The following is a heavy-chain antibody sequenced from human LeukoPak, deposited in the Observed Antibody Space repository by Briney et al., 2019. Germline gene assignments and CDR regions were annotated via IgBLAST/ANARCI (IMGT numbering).Heavy chain of an antibody. CDR3: ARLSGDITVFDL. D-gene: IGHD7-27*01. V-gene: IGHV3-7*01. Sequence: GGSLRLSCAASGFTFSSYWMSWVRQAQGKGLEGVATIKRDGSEKYYVDSVKGRFTVSRDTAKNSLYLQMNSLRADDTAVYYCARLSGDITVFDLWGQGTLVTVSS. J-gene: IGHJ4*02. CDR1: GFTFSSYW. CDR2: IKRDGSEK.